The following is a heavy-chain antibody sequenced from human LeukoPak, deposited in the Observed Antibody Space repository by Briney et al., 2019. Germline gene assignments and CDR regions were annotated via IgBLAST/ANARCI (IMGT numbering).Heavy chain of an antibody. CDR2: INPSGGST. CDR1: GYTFTSYY. CDR3: ARDGFYGSGSYYHDAFDI. D-gene: IGHD3-10*01. J-gene: IGHJ3*02. V-gene: IGHV1-46*01. Sequence: GASVKVSCKASGYTFTSYYMHWVRQAPGQGLEWMGIINPSGGSTSYAQKFQGRVTMIRDTSTSTVYMELSSLRSEDTAVYYCARDGFYGSGSYYHDAFDIWGQGTMVTVSS.